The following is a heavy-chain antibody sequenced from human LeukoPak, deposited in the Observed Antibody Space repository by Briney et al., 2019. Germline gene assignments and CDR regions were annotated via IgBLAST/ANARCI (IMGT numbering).Heavy chain of an antibody. V-gene: IGHV4-4*07. CDR2: IYTSGST. J-gene: IGHJ6*02. CDR1: GGSISSYY. Sequence: ASETLSLTCTVSGGSISSYYWSWIRQPAGKGLEWIGRIYTSGSTNYNPSLKSRVTMSVDTSKNQFSLKLSSVTAADTAVYYCARDQAEYYYYGMDVWGQGTTVTVSS. CDR3: ARDQAEYYYYGMDV.